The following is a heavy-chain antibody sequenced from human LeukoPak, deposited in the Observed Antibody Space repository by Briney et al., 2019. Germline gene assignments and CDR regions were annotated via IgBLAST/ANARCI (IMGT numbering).Heavy chain of an antibody. D-gene: IGHD2-21*02. V-gene: IGHV3-23*01. Sequence: PGGSLRLSCAASGFTFSSYNMNWVRQAPGKGLEWVSAISGSGGSTYYADSVKGRFTISRDNSKNTLYLQMNSLRAEDTAVYYCAKDGRPRTYCGGDCDPTGFFDYWGQGTLVTVSS. CDR3: AKDGRPRTYCGGDCDPTGFFDY. J-gene: IGHJ4*02. CDR1: GFTFSSYN. CDR2: ISGSGGST.